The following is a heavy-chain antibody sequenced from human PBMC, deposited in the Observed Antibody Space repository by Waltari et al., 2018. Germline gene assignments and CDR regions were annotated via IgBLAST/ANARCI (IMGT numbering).Heavy chain of an antibody. V-gene: IGHV4-34*01. D-gene: IGHD3-22*01. J-gene: IGHJ4*02. CDR2: INHSGST. CDR3: ARALPHSYYDSSGATDY. CDR1: GGSFSGYY. Sequence: QVQLQQWGAGLLKPSETLSLTCAVYGGSFSGYYWSWIRQHPGQGLEWIGEINHSGSTNYNPSPKSRVTISVDTSKNQFSLKLSSVTAADTAVYYCARALPHSYYDSSGATDYWGQGTLVTVSS.